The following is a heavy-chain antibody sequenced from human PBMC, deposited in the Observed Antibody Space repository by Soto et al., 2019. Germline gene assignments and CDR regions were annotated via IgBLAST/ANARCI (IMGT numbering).Heavy chain of an antibody. V-gene: IGHV4-30-2*01. Sequence: PSETLSLTCAVSGGSISSGGYSWSWIRQPPGKGLEWIGYIYHSGSTYYNPSLKSRVTISVDRSKNQFSLKLSSVTAADTAVYYCARASLSSSWYEDNWFDPWGQGTLVTVSS. J-gene: IGHJ5*02. CDR3: ARASLSSSWYEDNWFDP. CDR2: IYHSGST. D-gene: IGHD6-13*01. CDR1: GGSISSGGYS.